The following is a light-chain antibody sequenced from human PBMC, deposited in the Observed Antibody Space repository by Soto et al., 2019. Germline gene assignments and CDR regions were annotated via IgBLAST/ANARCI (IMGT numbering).Light chain of an antibody. J-gene: IGKJ1*01. CDR1: QTISSAA. V-gene: IGKV3-20*01. Sequence: EVVLTQSPGTLSLSPGERATLSCRASQTISSAALAWYQQKPGQAPRLLIYLASTRAPGIPDRFSGGGSGTDFTLTISRLEPEDLAVYYCQHFGTSSWTVGQGTKVEIK. CDR3: QHFGTSSWT. CDR2: LAS.